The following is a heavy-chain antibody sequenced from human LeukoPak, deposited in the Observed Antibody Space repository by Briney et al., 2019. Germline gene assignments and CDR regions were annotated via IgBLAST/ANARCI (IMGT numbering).Heavy chain of an antibody. CDR3: ARGPIGYCSSTSCYTRDNWFDP. CDR1: GYTFTGYY. V-gene: IGHV1-2*02. Sequence: GASVKVSCKASGYTFTGYYMHWVRPAPGQGLEWMGWINPNSGGTNYAQKFQGRVTMTRDTSISTAYMVLSRLRSDDTAVYYCARGPIGYCSSTSCYTRDNWFDPWGQGTLVTVSS. D-gene: IGHD2-2*02. CDR2: INPNSGGT. J-gene: IGHJ5*02.